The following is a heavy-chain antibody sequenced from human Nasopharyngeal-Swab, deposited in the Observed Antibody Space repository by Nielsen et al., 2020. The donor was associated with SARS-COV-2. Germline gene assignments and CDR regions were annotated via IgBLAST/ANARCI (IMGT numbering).Heavy chain of an antibody. D-gene: IGHD3-16*01. CDR1: GFTFSAYG. Sequence: GGSLRLSCAASGFTFSAYGMHWVRKAPGKGLDWVAFIWSDGSNKDYADSLKGRFTITRDNSNNTLSLQMNGLRAEDTAGYYCSTSRGGGAYHYVLDYWGQGTLVTVSS. CDR2: IWSDGSNK. CDR3: STSRGGGAYHYVLDY. J-gene: IGHJ4*02. V-gene: IGHV3-30*02.